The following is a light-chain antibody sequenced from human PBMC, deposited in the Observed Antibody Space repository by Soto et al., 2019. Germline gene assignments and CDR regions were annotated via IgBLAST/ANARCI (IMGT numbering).Light chain of an antibody. Sequence: DIRMTQSPSTLSASVGGRVTITCRASHSVSPWLAWYQQKPGKAPKLLLYRTSSLQNGVTARFSGRGSGTDFFLTISNLQPDDFATYHCQQYSSSSTFGQGTRVELK. J-gene: IGKJ1*01. CDR2: RTS. V-gene: IGKV1-5*03. CDR3: QQYSSSST. CDR1: HSVSPW.